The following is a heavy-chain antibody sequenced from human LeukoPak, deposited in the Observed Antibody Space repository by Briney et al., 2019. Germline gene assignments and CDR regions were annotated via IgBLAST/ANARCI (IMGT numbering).Heavy chain of an antibody. J-gene: IGHJ2*01. D-gene: IGHD5-24*01. CDR2: ISYDGSNK. CDR3: AREEMATIIAWYFDL. Sequence: GGSLRLSCAASGFTFSSYAMHWVRQAPGKGLEWVAVISYDGSNKYYADSVEGRFTISRDNSKNTLYLQMNSLRAEDTAVYYCAREEMATIIAWYFDLWGRGTLVTVSS. V-gene: IGHV3-30-3*01. CDR1: GFTFSSYA.